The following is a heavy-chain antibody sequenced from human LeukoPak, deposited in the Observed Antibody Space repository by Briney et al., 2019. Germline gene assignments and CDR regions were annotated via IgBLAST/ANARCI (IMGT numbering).Heavy chain of an antibody. Sequence: SETLSLTCTVSGGSVSSGSYYWSWIRQPPGKGLEWIGYIYYSGSTNYNPSLKSRVTISVDTSKNQFSLKLSSVTAADTAVYYCTLLTPYSSGHYYYYGMDVWGQGTTVTVSS. CDR2: IYYSGST. D-gene: IGHD6-25*01. J-gene: IGHJ6*02. CDR3: TLLTPYSSGHYYYYGMDV. V-gene: IGHV4-61*01. CDR1: GGSVSSGSYY.